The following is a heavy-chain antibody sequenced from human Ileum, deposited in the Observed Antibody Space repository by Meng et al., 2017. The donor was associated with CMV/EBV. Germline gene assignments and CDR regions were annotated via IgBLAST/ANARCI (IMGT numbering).Heavy chain of an antibody. CDR2: IIPIYGTP. J-gene: IGHJ4*02. Sequence: KASGGTFSNCAFSWVRQAPGQGLEWMGGIIPIYGTPTYAQKFQGRVTITTDEATSTAYMELSSMRSEDTALYYCATSIAATISYFFEYWGQGTLVTVSS. CDR1: GGTFSNCA. D-gene: IGHD6-13*01. CDR3: ATSIAATISYFFEY. V-gene: IGHV1-69*05.